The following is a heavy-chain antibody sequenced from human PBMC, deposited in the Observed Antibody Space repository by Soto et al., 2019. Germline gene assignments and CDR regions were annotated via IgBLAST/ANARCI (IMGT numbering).Heavy chain of an antibody. V-gene: IGHV4-31*03. CDR2: NYYSGIT. D-gene: IGHD6-6*01. Sequence: QVQLQESGPGLVKPSQTLSLTCTVSGGSISSGGYYWTWIRQHPGKGLEWIGYNYYSGITYYNPSFKSRVAISLDTSKNQFSLKLSSDTAADTAVYYCARGSSIAGLYYGMDVWGQGTTVTVSS. J-gene: IGHJ6*02. CDR1: GGSISSGGYY. CDR3: ARGSSIAGLYYGMDV.